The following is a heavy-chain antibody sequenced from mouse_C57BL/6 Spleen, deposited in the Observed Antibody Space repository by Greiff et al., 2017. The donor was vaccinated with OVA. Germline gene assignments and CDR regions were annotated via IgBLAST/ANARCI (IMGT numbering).Heavy chain of an antibody. J-gene: IGHJ1*03. Sequence: VQLQQPGAELVKPGASVKMSCKASGYTFTSYWITWVKQRPGQGLEWIGDIYPGSGSTNYNEKFKSKATLTVDTSSSTAYMQLSSLTSEDSAVYYCARRGGTRWYFDVWGTGTTVTVSS. CDR1: GYTFTSYW. CDR3: ARRGGTRWYFDV. D-gene: IGHD4-1*01. CDR2: IYPGSGST. V-gene: IGHV1-55*01.